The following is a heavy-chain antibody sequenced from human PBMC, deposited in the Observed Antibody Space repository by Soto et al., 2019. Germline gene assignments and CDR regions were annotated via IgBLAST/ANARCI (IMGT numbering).Heavy chain of an antibody. D-gene: IGHD5-18*01. CDR2: ISDRDRST. CDR3: ATALRDSSTGGF. Sequence: GGSLRLACAASVFTGRNYAMNWVRQAPGKGLQWVSTISDRDRSTYYSDSVKGRFTISRDDFRGMLYLQMDSLRVEDTSTYYCATALRDSSTGGFWGQGTLVTVSS. CDR1: VFTGRNYA. V-gene: IGHV3-23*01. J-gene: IGHJ4*02.